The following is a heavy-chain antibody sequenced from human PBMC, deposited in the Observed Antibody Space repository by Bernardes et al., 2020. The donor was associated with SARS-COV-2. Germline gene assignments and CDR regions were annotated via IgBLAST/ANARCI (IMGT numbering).Heavy chain of an antibody. Sequence: SEPLSLTCIVSNSPINNYHWSWIRRSPGKGLEWIEYIHYSGSTDYNPSLKSRVTISVDTSKNQFSLKVTSVTAADTAVYYCARRTDYEPSRFDHWGQGTLVTVSS. CDR2: IHYSGST. J-gene: IGHJ5*02. D-gene: IGHD4-17*01. CDR3: ARRTDYEPSRFDH. V-gene: IGHV4-59*08. CDR1: NSPINNYH.